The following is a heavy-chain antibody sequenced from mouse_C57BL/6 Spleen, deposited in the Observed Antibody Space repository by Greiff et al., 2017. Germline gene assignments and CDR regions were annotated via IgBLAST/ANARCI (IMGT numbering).Heavy chain of an antibody. Sequence: EVQLQQPGPELVKPGASVKISCKASGYSFTDYNMHWVKQSHGQSLEWIGVINPNYGTTSYNQKFKGNATLTVDQSSSTAYMQLNSLTSEDSAVYYCAPTPGWFADWGKGTLVTVSA. CDR3: APTPGWFAD. CDR2: INPNYGTT. J-gene: IGHJ3*01. V-gene: IGHV1-39*01. CDR1: GYSFTDYN. D-gene: IGHD4-1*02.